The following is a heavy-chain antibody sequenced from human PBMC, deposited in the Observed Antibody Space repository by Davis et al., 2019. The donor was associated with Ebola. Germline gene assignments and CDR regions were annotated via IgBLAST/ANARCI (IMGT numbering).Heavy chain of an antibody. CDR2: INPNSGGT. CDR3: ATETYYYDSSGYGGRYFDY. D-gene: IGHD3-22*01. CDR1: GGTFSSYA. Sequence: AASVKVSCKASGGTFSSYAISWVRQAPGQGLEWMGWINPNSGGTNYAQKFQGWVTMTEDTSTDTAYMELSSLRSEDTAVYYCATETYYYDSSGYGGRYFDYWGQGTLVTVSS. V-gene: IGHV1-2*04. J-gene: IGHJ4*02.